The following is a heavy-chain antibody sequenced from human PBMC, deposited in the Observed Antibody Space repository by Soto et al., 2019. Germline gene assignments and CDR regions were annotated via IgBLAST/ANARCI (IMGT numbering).Heavy chain of an antibody. CDR2: ISYDGSNK. D-gene: IGHD3-22*01. Sequence: QVQLVESGGGVVQPGRSLRLSCAASGFTFSSYAMHWVRQAQGQGLEWVAVISYDGSNKYYADSVKGRFTISRDNSKNSLYLQMNSLRAEDTAVYYCARETCDRSCYYVTTDAFDIWGQVTMVTVSS. CDR3: ARETCDRSCYYVTTDAFDI. CDR1: GFTFSSYA. J-gene: IGHJ3*02. V-gene: IGHV3-30-3*01.